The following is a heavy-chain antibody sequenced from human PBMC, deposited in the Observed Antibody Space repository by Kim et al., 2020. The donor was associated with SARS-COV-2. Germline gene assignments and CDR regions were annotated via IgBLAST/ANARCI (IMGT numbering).Heavy chain of an antibody. D-gene: IGHD2-21*01. CDR2: VSAGGDTI. CDR3: ARGFVSNSIAF. V-gene: IGHV3-48*03. Sequence: GGSLRLSCSTSGFRFTSYSMNWVRQAPGKRLEWLAFVSAGGDTIHYADSIQGRFTISRDSARNSVSLQMNSLSREDTAVYYCARGFVSNSIAFCGQGIL. CDR1: GFRFTSYS. J-gene: IGHJ1*01.